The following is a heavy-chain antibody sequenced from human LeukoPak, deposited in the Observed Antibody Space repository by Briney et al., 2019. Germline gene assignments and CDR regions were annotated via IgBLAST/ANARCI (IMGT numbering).Heavy chain of an antibody. J-gene: IGHJ3*02. D-gene: IGHD5-24*01. Sequence: GESLKISCAASGFTFSSYSMNWVRQAPGKGLEWVSSISSSSSYIYYADSVKGRFTISRDNAKNSLYLQMNSLRAEDTAVYYCAAEMATTWAAFDIWGQGTMVTVSS. CDR3: AAEMATTWAAFDI. CDR2: ISSSSSYI. V-gene: IGHV3-21*01. CDR1: GFTFSSYS.